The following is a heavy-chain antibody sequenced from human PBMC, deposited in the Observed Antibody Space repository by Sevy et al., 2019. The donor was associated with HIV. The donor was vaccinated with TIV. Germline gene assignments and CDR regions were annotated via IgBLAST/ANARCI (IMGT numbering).Heavy chain of an antibody. J-gene: IGHJ6*02. D-gene: IGHD3-9*01. CDR3: AKDFTGYYGMDL. CDR1: GLTLSSCG. Sequence: EGSLRLSCAASGLTLSSCGMHWARQAPGKELEWVAVIAYDGSNKYYAESVKGRFTISRDTSKNTLYLQMNSLRAEDTAVYYCAKDFTGYYGMDLWGQGTTVTVSS. V-gene: IGHV3-30*18. CDR2: IAYDGSNK.